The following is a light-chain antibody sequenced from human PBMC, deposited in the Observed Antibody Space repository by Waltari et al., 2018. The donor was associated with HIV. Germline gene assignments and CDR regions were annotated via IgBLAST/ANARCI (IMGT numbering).Light chain of an antibody. CDR1: SGSIACNY. J-gene: IGLJ2*01. CDR2: KDG. CDR3: QSYDNENPVL. V-gene: IGLV6-57*01. Sequence: NFMLTQPHSVSESPGKTVTISCTRSSGSIACNYVQWYQQGPGSSPTNGMYKDGKRPSGVPDRFSGSIDSSSNTASLTISGLRTEDEADYYCQSYDNENPVLFGGGTKLTVL.